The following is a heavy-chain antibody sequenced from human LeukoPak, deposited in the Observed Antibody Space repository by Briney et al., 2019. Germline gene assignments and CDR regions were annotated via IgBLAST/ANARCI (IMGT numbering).Heavy chain of an antibody. CDR2: INENGRQT. D-gene: IGHD2-8*01. J-gene: IGHJ6*02. Sequence: GGSLRLSCAASGFTFRSYAMSWVRQAPGKGLEWVANINENGRQTFYVDSVKGRFTIFRDNAKNSLFLQMNGLRAEDTAVYYCSRYGVYFGLDVWGQGTTVTVSS. CDR1: GFTFRSYA. CDR3: SRYGVYFGLDV. V-gene: IGHV3-7*01.